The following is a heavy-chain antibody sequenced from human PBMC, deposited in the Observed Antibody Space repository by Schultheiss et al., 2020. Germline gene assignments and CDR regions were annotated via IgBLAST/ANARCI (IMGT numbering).Heavy chain of an antibody. D-gene: IGHD3-22*01. CDR1: GGSFSGYY. Sequence: SETLSLTCAVYGGSFSGYYWSWIRQPPGKGLEWIGTIYFSGSTYYNPSLKSRITISVDTSKNQFSLKLSSVTAADTAVYYCARLASETTTYYYDSSGYYFAAFDIWGQGTMVTVSS. V-gene: IGHV4-34*01. J-gene: IGHJ3*02. CDR2: IYFSGST. CDR3: ARLASETTTYYYDSSGYYFAAFDI.